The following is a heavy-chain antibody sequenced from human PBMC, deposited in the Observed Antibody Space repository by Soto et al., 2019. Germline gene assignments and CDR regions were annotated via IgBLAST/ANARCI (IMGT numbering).Heavy chain of an antibody. CDR2: INSDGSST. CDR1: GFTFSSYW. Sequence: GVSLRLSCAASGFTFSSYWMHWVRQAPGKGLVWVSRINSDGSSTSYADSVKGRFTISRDNAKNTLYLQMNSLRAEDTAVYYWATDRKITGTPSNGMDVCGQGSTVTVSA. V-gene: IGHV3-74*01. D-gene: IGHD1-20*01. J-gene: IGHJ6*01. CDR3: ATDRKITGTPSNGMDV.